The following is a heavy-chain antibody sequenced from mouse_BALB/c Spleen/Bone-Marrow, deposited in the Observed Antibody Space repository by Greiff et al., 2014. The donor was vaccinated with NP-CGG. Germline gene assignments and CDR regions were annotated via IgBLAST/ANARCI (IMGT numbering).Heavy chain of an antibody. CDR3: KSRGEDFDV. J-gene: IGHJ1*01. CDR2: IYPYNGVS. CDR1: GYSFTGYY. Sequence: VQLQQSGPELVKPGASVKISCKASGYSFTGYYMHWVQQSHGNSLDWIGYIYPYNGVSSYNQKFKGKATLTVDKSSSTAYMELRILTTDDSAVYYYKSRGEDFDVWGAGTTLTVSS. V-gene: IGHV1-31*01.